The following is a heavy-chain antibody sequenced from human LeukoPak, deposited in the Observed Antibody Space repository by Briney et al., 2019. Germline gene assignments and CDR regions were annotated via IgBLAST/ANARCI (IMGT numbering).Heavy chain of an antibody. V-gene: IGHV4-59*08. J-gene: IGHJ6*03. Sequence: SETLSLTCNVSGGSISSNYWNWIRQPPGKGLEWIGDISYSGSTNYNPSLKSRVTISVDTSKNQFSLRLRSVTAADTAVYYCASRYYYYYMDVWGKGTTVTVSS. CDR2: ISYSGST. CDR3: ASRYYYYYMDV. CDR1: GGSISSNY.